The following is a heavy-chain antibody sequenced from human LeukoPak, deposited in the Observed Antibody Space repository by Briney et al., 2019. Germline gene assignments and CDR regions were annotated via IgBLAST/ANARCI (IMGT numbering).Heavy chain of an antibody. CDR3: ARASFDFWTGYYTGIGHSFDY. CDR1: GFSPSTSGVG. J-gene: IGHJ4*02. CDR2: IYWDDDK. D-gene: IGHD3/OR15-3a*01. V-gene: IGHV2-5*02. Sequence: KMSGPTLVNPTQTLTLTGTFSGFSPSTSGVGVGWIRQPPGKALEWLALIYWDDDKRYSPSLKSRLTITTDTSKNQVVLTMANMDPVDTASHSCARASFDFWTGYYTGIGHSFDYWGQGTLVTVSS.